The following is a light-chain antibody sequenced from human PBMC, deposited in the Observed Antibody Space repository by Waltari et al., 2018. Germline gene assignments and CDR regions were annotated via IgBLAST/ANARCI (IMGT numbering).Light chain of an antibody. CDR2: RNN. CDR1: SSNIGSNY. J-gene: IGLJ2*01. V-gene: IGLV1-47*01. Sequence: QSVLTQPPSASGTPGQRVTISCSGSSSNIGSNYVYWYQQLPGTAPKLLIYRNNRRPSGVPYRFSGSKAGPSASLAISGLRSEDEADYYCAAWDDSLVFGGGTKLTVL. CDR3: AAWDDSLV.